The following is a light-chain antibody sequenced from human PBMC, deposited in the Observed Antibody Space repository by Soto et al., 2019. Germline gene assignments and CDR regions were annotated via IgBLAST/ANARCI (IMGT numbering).Light chain of an antibody. V-gene: IGKV3-15*01. Sequence: EIVMTQSPATLSVSPGERATLSCRASQSVSSNLAWYQQKPGQAPTLLIYGASARATGIPARFSGSGSGTEFTLPISSLQSEDFAVYYCQHYNNWPFTFGQGIKLEIK. J-gene: IGKJ2*01. CDR3: QHYNNWPFT. CDR2: GAS. CDR1: QSVSSN.